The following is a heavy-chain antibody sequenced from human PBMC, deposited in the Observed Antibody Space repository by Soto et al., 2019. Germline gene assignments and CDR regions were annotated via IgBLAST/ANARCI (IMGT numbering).Heavy chain of an antibody. CDR2: IYWDDDK. CDR3: AHSDSRLSHSLDY. J-gene: IGHJ4*02. V-gene: IGHV2-5*02. Sequence: QITLKESGPTLVKPTQTLTLTCTFSGFSLSSDGAAVSWVRQPPGKALEWLALIYWDDDKRYSPSLKGRLTITKDTPNHQVVLTMTSMDPSDTATYFCAHSDSRLSHSLDYWGQGSLVTVSS. D-gene: IGHD4-4*01. CDR1: GFSLSSDGAA.